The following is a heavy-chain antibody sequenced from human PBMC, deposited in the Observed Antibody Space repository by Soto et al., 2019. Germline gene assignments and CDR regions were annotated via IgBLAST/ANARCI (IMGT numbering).Heavy chain of an antibody. D-gene: IGHD5-12*01. J-gene: IGHJ4*02. CDR1: SDSITKYH. CDR3: VRQARYSDFDS. CDR2: IFTNDYT. V-gene: IGHV4-4*07. Sequence: SETLSLTCKVSSDSITKYHWAWIRQPAVKTLEWIGRIFTNDYTNYNPSLQSRVVMSVDTSKSQLSLILRSVTAADTAVYYCVRQARYSDFDSWGQGALVTVSS.